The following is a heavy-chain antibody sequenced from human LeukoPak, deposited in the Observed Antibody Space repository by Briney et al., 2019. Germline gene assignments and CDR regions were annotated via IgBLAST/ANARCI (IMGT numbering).Heavy chain of an antibody. D-gene: IGHD6-19*01. CDR1: GFTFSSYA. V-gene: IGHV3-7*01. Sequence: QPGGSLRLSCAASGFTFSSYAMSWVRQAPGKGLEWVANIKQDRSEKYYVDSVKGRFTISRDNAKNSLYLQMNSLRAEDTAVYYCASSVAGTYFDYWGQGTLVTVSS. CDR3: ASSVAGTYFDY. CDR2: IKQDRSEK. J-gene: IGHJ4*02.